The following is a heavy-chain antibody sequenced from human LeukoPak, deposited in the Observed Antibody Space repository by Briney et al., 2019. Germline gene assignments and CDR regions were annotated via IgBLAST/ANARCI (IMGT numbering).Heavy chain of an antibody. CDR1: GFTFSDYF. CDR2: ISDSGSTI. J-gene: IGHJ4*02. D-gene: IGHD3-9*01. CDR3: ARSVTHFDWSPGGFDY. Sequence: PGGSLRFSCAVSGFTFSDYFMTWIRQAPGKGLEWVSYISDSGSTIYYADSVKGRFTISRDNAKNSLYLQMNSLRVEDTAVYYCARSVTHFDWSPGGFDYWGQGTLVTVSS. V-gene: IGHV3-11*01.